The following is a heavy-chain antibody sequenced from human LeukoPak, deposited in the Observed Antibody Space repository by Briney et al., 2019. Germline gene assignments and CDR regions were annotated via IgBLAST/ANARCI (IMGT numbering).Heavy chain of an antibody. V-gene: IGHV3-74*01. CDR3: VSLTYGSGTSLFDY. CDR1: GFTFSSYW. Sequence: PGGSLRLSCAASGFTFSSYWMHWVRQAPGKGLVWVSRINSDGSSTTYADSVKGRFTISRDNAKNTLYLQMNSLRAEDTAVHYCVSLTYGSGTSLFDYWGQGALVTVSS. J-gene: IGHJ4*02. D-gene: IGHD3-10*01. CDR2: INSDGSST.